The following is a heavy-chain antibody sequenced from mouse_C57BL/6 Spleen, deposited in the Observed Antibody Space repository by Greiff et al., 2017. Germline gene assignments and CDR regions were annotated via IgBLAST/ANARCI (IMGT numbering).Heavy chain of an antibody. CDR1: GYTFTSYD. CDR3: ARECYAMDY. Sequence: VKLMESGPELVKPGASVKLSCKASGYTFTSYDINWVKQRPGQGLEWIGWNYPRDGSTTYNEKFKGKATLTVDTSSSKTYMGRHSLTSEDTAVCFCARECYAMDYWGQGTSVTVSS. CDR2: NYPRDGST. J-gene: IGHJ4*01. V-gene: IGHV1-85*01.